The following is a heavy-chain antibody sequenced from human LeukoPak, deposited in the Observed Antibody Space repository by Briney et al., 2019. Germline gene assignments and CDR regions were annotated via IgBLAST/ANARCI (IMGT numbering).Heavy chain of an antibody. Sequence: GASVKVSCKASGYTFTTYGINWVRQAPGQGLEWMGWISAYNGNTNYAQNLQGRVTLTTDTSAGTAYMELRSLRSDDTAVYYCARDLIAARPGWFDPWGQGTLVIVSS. CDR2: ISAYNGNT. CDR3: ARDLIAARPGWFDP. CDR1: GYTFTTYG. V-gene: IGHV1-18*01. D-gene: IGHD6-6*01. J-gene: IGHJ5*02.